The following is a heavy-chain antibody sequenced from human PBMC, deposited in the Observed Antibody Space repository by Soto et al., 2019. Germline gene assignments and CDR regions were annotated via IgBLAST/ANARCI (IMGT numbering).Heavy chain of an antibody. V-gene: IGHV1-69*14. CDR2: IIPIFGTA. CDR1: GGTFSSYA. J-gene: IGHJ5*02. CDR3: ASGSGYVRSIRNNWFDP. Sequence: QVQLVQSGAEVKKPGSSVKVSCKASGGTFSSYAISWVRQAPGQGLEWMGGIIPIFGTANYAQKLQGRVTIAADKSTSTGYMGLGSVRSEDTAVYYRASGSGYVRSIRNNWFDPWGQGSLVTVSS. D-gene: IGHD5-12*01.